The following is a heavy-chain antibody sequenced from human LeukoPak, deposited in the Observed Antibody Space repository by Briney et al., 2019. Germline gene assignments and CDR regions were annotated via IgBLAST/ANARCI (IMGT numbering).Heavy chain of an antibody. Sequence: KPSETLSLTCAVYGGSFSGYYWSWIRQPPGKGLEWMGEINHSASTTYNPSLQSRVTISADTSKNQFSLKLSSVTAADTAVYFCASRVYYYDTRGPFDSEFWGQGTLVTVSS. CDR2: INHSAST. J-gene: IGHJ4*02. V-gene: IGHV4-34*01. CDR1: GGSFSGYY. D-gene: IGHD3-22*01. CDR3: ASRVYYYDTRGPFDSEF.